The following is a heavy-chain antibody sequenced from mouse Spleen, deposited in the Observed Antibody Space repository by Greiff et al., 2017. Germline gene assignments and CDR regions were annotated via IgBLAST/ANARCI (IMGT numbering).Heavy chain of an antibody. CDR2: INPSTGGT. J-gene: IGHJ2*01. D-gene: IGHD4-1*01. Sequence: VQLQQSGPELVKPGASVKISCKASGYSFTGYYMNWVKQSPEKSLEWIGEINPSTGGTTYNQKFKAKATLTVDKSSSTAYMQLKSLTSEDSAVYYCAPNWDVGDYWGQGTTLTVSS. CDR1: GYSFTGYY. V-gene: IGHV1-42*01. CDR3: APNWDVGDY.